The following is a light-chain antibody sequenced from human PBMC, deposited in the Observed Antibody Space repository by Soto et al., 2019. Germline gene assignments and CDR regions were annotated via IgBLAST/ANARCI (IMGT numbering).Light chain of an antibody. V-gene: IGLV3-1*01. J-gene: IGLJ1*01. CDR3: KVLDSSLFYV. CDR1: KLGNKL. CDR2: QER. Sequence: SYELTQPPSVSVSPGQTATITCSGEKLGNKLTCWYQQKPGRSPVLVIYQERKRPAGILELFSGSNSVNTATLTISGTQDMDEADYYWKVLDSSLFYVFGSGTKLTVL.